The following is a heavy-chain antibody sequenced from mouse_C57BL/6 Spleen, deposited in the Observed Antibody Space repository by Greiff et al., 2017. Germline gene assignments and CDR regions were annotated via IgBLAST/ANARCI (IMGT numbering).Heavy chain of an antibody. CDR3: ASFYYGSTPLYWYFDV. D-gene: IGHD1-1*01. Sequence: VKLQQPGAELVKPGASVKLSCKASGYTFTSYWMHWVKQRPGQGLEWIGMIHPNSGSTNYNEKFKSKATLTVDKSSSTAYMQLSSLTSEDSAVYYCASFYYGSTPLYWYFDVWGTGTTVTVSS. V-gene: IGHV1-64*01. J-gene: IGHJ1*03. CDR2: IHPNSGST. CDR1: GYTFTSYW.